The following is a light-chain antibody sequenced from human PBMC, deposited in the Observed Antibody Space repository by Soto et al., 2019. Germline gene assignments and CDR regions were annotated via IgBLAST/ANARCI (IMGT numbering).Light chain of an antibody. Sequence: QSALTQPASVSGSPGQSITISCTETSSDVGSYNLVSWYQQHPGKVPKLMIYEDSKRPSGVSNRFSGSKSGNTASLTISGLQTEDEADYYCWSYAGSYTGVFGGGTKLTVL. CDR3: WSYAGSYTGV. CDR2: EDS. CDR1: SSDVGSYNL. J-gene: IGLJ3*02. V-gene: IGLV2-23*01.